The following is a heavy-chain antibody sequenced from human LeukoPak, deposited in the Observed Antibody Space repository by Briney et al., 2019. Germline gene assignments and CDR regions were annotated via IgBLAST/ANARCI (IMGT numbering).Heavy chain of an antibody. V-gene: IGHV4-4*07. Sequence: SETLSLTCTVSGGSISSYYWSWIRQPAGKGLEWIGRIYTSGSTNYNPPLKSRVTMSVDTSKNQFSLKLSSVTAADTAVYYCARDVDNVAVAGNWFDPWGQGTLVTVSS. J-gene: IGHJ5*02. CDR3: ARDVDNVAVAGNWFDP. CDR2: IYTSGST. D-gene: IGHD6-19*01. CDR1: GGSISSYY.